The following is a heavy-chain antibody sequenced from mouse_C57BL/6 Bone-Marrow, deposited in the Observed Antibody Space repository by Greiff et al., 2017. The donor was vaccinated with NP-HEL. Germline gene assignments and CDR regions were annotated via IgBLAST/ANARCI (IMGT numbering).Heavy chain of an antibody. D-gene: IGHD4-1*01. CDR1: GYTFTSYG. CDR3: AREGNWPYFDY. Sequence: QVQLKQSGAELARPGASVKLSCKASGYTFTSYGISWVKQRTGQGLEWIGEIYPRSGNTYYNEKFKGKATLTADKSSSTAYMELRSRTSEDSAVYFCAREGNWPYFDYWGQGTTLTVSS. V-gene: IGHV1-81*01. CDR2: IYPRSGNT. J-gene: IGHJ2*01.